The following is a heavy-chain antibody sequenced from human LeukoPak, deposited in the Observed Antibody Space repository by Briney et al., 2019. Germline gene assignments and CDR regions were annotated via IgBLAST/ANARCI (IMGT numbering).Heavy chain of an antibody. CDR1: GGSISSYY. J-gene: IGHJ5*02. D-gene: IGHD3-10*01. CDR3: VRGPYGSSISNWFDP. V-gene: IGHV4-59*01. Sequence: SETLSLTCTVSGGSISSYYWTWIRQPPGKGLEWIGYIYNSVSTNYNPSLKSRVTISVDTSKNQFSLNLRSVTAADTAVYYCVRGPYGSSISNWFDPWGQGLLVTVSS. CDR2: IYNSVST.